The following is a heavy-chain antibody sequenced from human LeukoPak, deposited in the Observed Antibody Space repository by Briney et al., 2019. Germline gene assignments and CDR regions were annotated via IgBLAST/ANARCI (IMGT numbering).Heavy chain of an antibody. CDR1: GGSISSYY. Sequence: TSETLSLTCTVSGGSISSYYWSWIRQPPGKGLEWIGYIYYSGSTNYNPSLKSRVTISVDTSKNQFSLKLSSVTAADTAVYYCATYSYGYYFDYWGQGTLVTVSS. CDR3: ATYSYGYYFDY. V-gene: IGHV4-59*08. D-gene: IGHD5-18*01. CDR2: IYYSGST. J-gene: IGHJ4*02.